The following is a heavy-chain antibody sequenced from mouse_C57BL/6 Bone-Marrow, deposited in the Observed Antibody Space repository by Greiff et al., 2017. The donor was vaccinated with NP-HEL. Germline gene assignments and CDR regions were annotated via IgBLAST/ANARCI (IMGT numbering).Heavy chain of an antibody. CDR1: GYSFTSYY. J-gene: IGHJ3*01. CDR2: IYPGSGNN. Sequence: QVQLQQSGPELVKPGASVKISCKASGYSFTSYYIHWVKQRPGQGLEWIGWIYPGSGNNKYNEKFKGKATLTADTSSSTAYMQRSSLTSEDSAVYYCARGYSTEAWFAYWGQGTLVTVAA. V-gene: IGHV1-66*01. CDR3: ARGYSTEAWFAY. D-gene: IGHD1-3*01.